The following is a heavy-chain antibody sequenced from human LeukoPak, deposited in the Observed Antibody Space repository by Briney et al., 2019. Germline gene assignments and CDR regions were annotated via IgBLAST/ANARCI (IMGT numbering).Heavy chain of an antibody. J-gene: IGHJ4*02. V-gene: IGHV1-2*02. CDR2: INPNSGGT. CDR1: GYTFTGYY. Sequence: ASVKVSCKASGYTFTGYYIHWVRQAPGQGLEWLGWINPNSGGTNYAQKFQGRVTMARDTSISTAYMELSSLISDDTAVYYCARDSCSLSSCPFFGYWGQGILVTVSS. D-gene: IGHD2-2*01. CDR3: ARDSCSLSSCPFFGY.